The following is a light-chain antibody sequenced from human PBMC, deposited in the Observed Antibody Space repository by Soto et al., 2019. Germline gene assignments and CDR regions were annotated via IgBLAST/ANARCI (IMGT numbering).Light chain of an antibody. CDR2: KAS. CDR1: QSISSW. V-gene: IGKV1-5*03. Sequence: DIQMTQSPSTLSASVGDRVTITCRASQSISSWLAWYQQKPGKAPKLLIYKASNIESGVPSRFSGSDSGTEFTLTISSLQPDDFATYYCHHYNSYPYTFGQGTKLEIK. J-gene: IGKJ2*01. CDR3: HHYNSYPYT.